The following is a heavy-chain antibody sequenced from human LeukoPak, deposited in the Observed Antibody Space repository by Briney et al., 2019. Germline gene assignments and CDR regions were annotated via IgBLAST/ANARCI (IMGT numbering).Heavy chain of an antibody. V-gene: IGHV1-2*02. D-gene: IGHD3-9*01. Sequence: GASVKVSCKASGDTFTGYYMHWVRQAPGQGLEYMGWINPQSGGTNNAQKFQGRVTMTRDTSISTAYMELSRLRSDDTAVYYCARGSGFAYDILTGYYISPNFNYYMDVWGKGTTVTISS. CDR3: ARGSGFAYDILTGYYISPNFNYYMDV. J-gene: IGHJ6*03. CDR2: INPQSGGT. CDR1: GDTFTGYY.